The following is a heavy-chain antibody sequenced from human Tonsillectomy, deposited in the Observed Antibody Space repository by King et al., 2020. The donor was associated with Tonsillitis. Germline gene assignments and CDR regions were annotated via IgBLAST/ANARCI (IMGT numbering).Heavy chain of an antibody. V-gene: IGHV4-38-2*02. Sequence: VQLQESGPGLVKPSETLSLTCSVSVYSISSGYYWGWIRQPPGKGLEWIGSIYHSGSNYYNPSLKSRVTISVHTSKNQFSLKLNSVTAADTAVYYFARDLGIRWPVPVYYWGQGTLVTVSS. D-gene: IGHD2-2*01. CDR3: ARDLGIRWPVPVYY. CDR2: IYHSGSN. CDR1: VYSISSGYY. J-gene: IGHJ4*02.